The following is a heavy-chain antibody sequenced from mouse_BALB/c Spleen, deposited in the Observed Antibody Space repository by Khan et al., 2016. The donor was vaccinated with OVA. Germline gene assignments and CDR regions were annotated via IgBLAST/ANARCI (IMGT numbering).Heavy chain of an antibody. CDR1: GYSITSGYY. J-gene: IGHJ3*01. V-gene: IGHV3-6*02. D-gene: IGHD1-1*01. Sequence: EVQLQESGPGLVKPFQSLSLTCSVTGYSITSGYYWNWIRPFPGNKLEWMGYIRYDGSNNYNPSLKHRISIPRDTSKNQFFLKWKSVTTEDTATYYSARSYPFAYWGQGTLVTVSA. CDR3: ARSYPFAY. CDR2: IRYDGSN.